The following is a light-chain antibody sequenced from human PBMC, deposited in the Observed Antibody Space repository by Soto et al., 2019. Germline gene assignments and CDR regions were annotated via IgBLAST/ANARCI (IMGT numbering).Light chain of an antibody. J-gene: IGKJ1*01. CDR2: AAS. Sequence: DIPMTQSPSSLSASVGDRVTITYRASQSISSYLNWYQQKPGKAPNLLIYAASSLQSGVPSRFSGSGSGTDFTLTISSLQPEDFATYYCQQSYSTPRTFGQGTKVDI. CDR1: QSISSY. CDR3: QQSYSTPRT. V-gene: IGKV1-39*01.